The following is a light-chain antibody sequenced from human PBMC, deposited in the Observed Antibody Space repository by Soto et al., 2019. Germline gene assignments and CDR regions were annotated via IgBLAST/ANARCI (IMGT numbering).Light chain of an antibody. J-gene: IGLJ2*01. CDR1: SSNIANNY. Sequence: QAVVTQPPSASGTPGQRVTISCSGGSSNIANNYVYWYQQLPGAAPKLLIYRDSQRPSGVPDRFSGSKSGTSASLAISGLRSEDEADYYCAAWDNSLSGCVVFGGGTKVTVL. V-gene: IGLV1-47*01. CDR3: AAWDNSLSGCVV. CDR2: RDS.